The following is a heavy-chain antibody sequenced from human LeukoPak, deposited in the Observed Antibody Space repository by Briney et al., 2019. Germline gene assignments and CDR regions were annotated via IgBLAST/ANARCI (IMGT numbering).Heavy chain of an antibody. D-gene: IGHD2-15*01. J-gene: IGHJ3*02. Sequence: GGSLRLSCAASGFTFSRYSMNWVRQALGKEVEWGSFISSSRGYIYYADSVKGGFTVSRDDAKSSLYLQMNSLRADDTAVYYCARDWGDCSGGSCYFDIWGQGTMVTVSS. V-gene: IGHV3-21*01. CDR3: ARDWGDCSGGSCYFDI. CDR1: GFTFSRYS. CDR2: ISSSRGYI.